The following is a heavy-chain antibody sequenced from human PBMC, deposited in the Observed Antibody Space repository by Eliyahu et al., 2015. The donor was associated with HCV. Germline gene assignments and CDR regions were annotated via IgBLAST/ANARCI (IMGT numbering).Heavy chain of an antibody. CDR2: INPNNGGT. D-gene: IGHD4-17*01. V-gene: IGHV1-2*02. CDR1: GYIFTDYY. CDR3: ATDLRRVTMTYDNWFDP. Sequence: QVQLVQSGAEVKKPGASVKVSCQASGYIFTDYYMHWVRQAPGQGLEWMGWINPNNGGTNYAQKFQGRVTMTRDTSISTAYMELSRLTSDDSAVYYCATDLRRVTMTYDNWFDPWGQGTLVTVSS. J-gene: IGHJ5*02.